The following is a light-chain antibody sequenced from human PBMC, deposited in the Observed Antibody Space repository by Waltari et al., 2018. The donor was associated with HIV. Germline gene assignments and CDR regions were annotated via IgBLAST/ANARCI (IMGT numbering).Light chain of an antibody. Sequence: IRVTQSPSFLSAAFGDTVSITCRASLDVNTYLLWYQQQPAEAPKLLIYGASTLQGGVPFRFSGSGSGTEFTLTISSLQPEDFAIYYCQQLNSYPVTFGPGTRL. J-gene: IGKJ5*01. CDR1: LDVNTY. V-gene: IGKV1-9*01. CDR3: QQLNSYPVT. CDR2: GAS.